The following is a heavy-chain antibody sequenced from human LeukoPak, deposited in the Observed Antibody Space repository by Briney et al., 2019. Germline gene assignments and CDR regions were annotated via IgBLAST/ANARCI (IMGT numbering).Heavy chain of an antibody. CDR2: IPFSGRDE. CDR3: VKDCGLGGSRDY. Sequence: GGSLRLSCATFGFSFGSYGLHWVRQAPGKGLEWVTFIPFSGRDENYADSVRGRFTISRDNSKNMVSLQMNSLRPDDTGIYYCVKDCGLGGSRDYWGQGTLVTVSS. D-gene: IGHD1-26*01. J-gene: IGHJ4*02. V-gene: IGHV3-30*02. CDR1: GFSFGSYG.